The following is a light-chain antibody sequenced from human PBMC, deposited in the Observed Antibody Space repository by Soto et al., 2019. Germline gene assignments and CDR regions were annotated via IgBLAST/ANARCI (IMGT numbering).Light chain of an antibody. CDR1: QRVTNNY. CDR2: DAS. Sequence: EIVLTQSPGTLSLSPGERDTLSCRASQRVTNNYLDWFQQKPGQAPRLLIYDASIRADGIPDRFSGSGSETDFTLTISRLEPEDSAVYYCQQCSFSPRTFGQGTKVDIK. J-gene: IGKJ1*01. CDR3: QQCSFSPRT. V-gene: IGKV3-20*01.